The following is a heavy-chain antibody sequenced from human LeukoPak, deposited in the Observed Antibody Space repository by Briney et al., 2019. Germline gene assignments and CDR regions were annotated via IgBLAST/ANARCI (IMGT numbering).Heavy chain of an antibody. D-gene: IGHD2-8*02. J-gene: IGHJ4*02. V-gene: IGHV3-53*01. CDR2: IFPSGGEI. CDR3: ATYRQVLLPFES. CDR1: GFTVTSNY. Sequence: GGSLRLSCVASGFTVTSNYMNWVRLAPGKGLEWVSSIFPSGGEIHYADSVRGRFTISRDNSKSTLSLQMNSLRAEDTAIYYCATYRQVLLPFESWGQGTLVTVSS.